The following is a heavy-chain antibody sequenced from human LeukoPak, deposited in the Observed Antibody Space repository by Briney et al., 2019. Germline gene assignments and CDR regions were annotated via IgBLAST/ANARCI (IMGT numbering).Heavy chain of an antibody. V-gene: IGHV4-39*01. CDR2: SYYSGST. D-gene: IGHD3-10*01. CDR3: ARRFTMVRGVIIKGVSDY. CDR1: GGSISSSSYH. J-gene: IGHJ4*02. Sequence: KPSETLSLTCTVSGGSISSSSYHWGWIRQPPGKGLEWIGSSYYSGSTYYNPSLKSRVTISVDTSKNPFSLTLSSVTAADTAVYYCARRFTMVRGVIIKGVSDYWGQGTLVTVSS.